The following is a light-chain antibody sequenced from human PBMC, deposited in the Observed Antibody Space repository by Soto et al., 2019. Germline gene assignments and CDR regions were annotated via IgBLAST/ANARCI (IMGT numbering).Light chain of an antibody. Sequence: EIVLTQSPGTLSLSPGERATLSCRASQSVSSSYLAWYQQKPGQAPRLLIYGASSRATGIPDRFSGSGSGTDFTLTISRLEAEDFAVYYCQQYGSSPPGLTFGGGTKVESK. CDR3: QQYGSSPPGLT. CDR2: GAS. CDR1: QSVSSSY. J-gene: IGKJ4*01. V-gene: IGKV3-20*01.